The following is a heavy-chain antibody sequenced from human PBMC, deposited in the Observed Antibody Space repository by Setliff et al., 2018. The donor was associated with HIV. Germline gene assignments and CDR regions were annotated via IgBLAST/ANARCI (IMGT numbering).Heavy chain of an antibody. CDR2: IYYSGST. J-gene: IGHJ4*02. D-gene: IGHD3-22*01. V-gene: IGHV4-30-4*02. Sequence: SETLSLTCTVSGGSISSGDYYWSWIRQPPGKGLEWIGYIYYSGSTYYNPSLKSRVTISVDTSKNQFSLKLSSVTAADTAVYYCARGLTTYYYDSSGYFFDYWGQGTLVTVSS. CDR3: ARGLTTYYYDSSGYFFDY. CDR1: GGSISSGDYY.